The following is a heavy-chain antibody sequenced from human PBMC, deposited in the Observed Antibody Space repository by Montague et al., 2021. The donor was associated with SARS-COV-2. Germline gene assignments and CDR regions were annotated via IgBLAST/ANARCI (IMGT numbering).Heavy chain of an antibody. D-gene: IGHD2-8*01. CDR1: GDSVASNSAR. CDR2: TYYRSKWYN. CDR3: ARDDPYCTNGVCYTGNWFDP. Sequence: CAISGDSVASNSARWSWERQSPARGLEWLGRTYYRSKWYNDYAVSVKSRITINPDTSKNQFSLQLNSVTPEDTAVYYCARDDPYCTNGVCYTGNWFDPWGKGTLGTVSS. V-gene: IGHV6-1*01. J-gene: IGHJ5*02.